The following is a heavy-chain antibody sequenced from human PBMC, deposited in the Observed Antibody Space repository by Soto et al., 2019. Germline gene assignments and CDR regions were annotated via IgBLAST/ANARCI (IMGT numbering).Heavy chain of an antibody. CDR2: FDPEDGET. V-gene: IGHV1-24*01. CDR3: ATDSHYYDSSGYLRTKGAFDY. Sequence: ASVKVSCKVSGYTLTALSMHWVRQAPGNGLEWMGGFDPEDGETIYAQKFQGRVTMTEDTSTDTAYMELSSLRSEDTAVYYCATDSHYYDSSGYLRTKGAFDYWGQGTLVTVSS. D-gene: IGHD3-22*01. J-gene: IGHJ4*02. CDR1: GYTLTALS.